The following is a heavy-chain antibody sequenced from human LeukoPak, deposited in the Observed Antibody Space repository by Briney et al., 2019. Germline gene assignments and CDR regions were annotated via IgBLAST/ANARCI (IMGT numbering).Heavy chain of an antibody. J-gene: IGHJ4*02. CDR3: ARGLSRLIYGSGSSRPGPNFDY. CDR2: MNPNSGNT. D-gene: IGHD3-10*01. Sequence: ASVKVSCKASGYTFTSYDINWVRQATGQGLEWMGWMNPNSGNTGYAQKFQGRVTITRNTSISTAYMELSSLRSEDTAVYYCARGLSRLIYGSGSSRPGPNFDYWGQGTLVTVSS. CDR1: GYTFTSYD. V-gene: IGHV1-8*01.